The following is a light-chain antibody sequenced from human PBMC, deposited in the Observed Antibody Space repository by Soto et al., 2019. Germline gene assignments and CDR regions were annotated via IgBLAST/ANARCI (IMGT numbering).Light chain of an antibody. CDR1: NIGSKS. Sequence: SYELTQPPSVSVAQGQTARITCGETNIGSKSLTWYQQKPGQAPVLVVYDDRDRPSGIPERFSGSNSGNTATLTISRVEAGDEADYYCQVWDSSSDHPVFGTGTKVTVL. J-gene: IGLJ1*01. V-gene: IGLV3-21*02. CDR3: QVWDSSSDHPV. CDR2: DDR.